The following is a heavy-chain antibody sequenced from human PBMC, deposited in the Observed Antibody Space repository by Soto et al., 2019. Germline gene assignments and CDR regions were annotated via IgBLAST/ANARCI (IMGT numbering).Heavy chain of an antibody. CDR2: ISYDGSNK. V-gene: IGHV3-30-3*01. CDR1: GFTFSSYA. J-gene: IGHJ3*02. D-gene: IGHD3-22*01. Sequence: GGSLRLSCAASGFTFSSYAMHWVRQAPGKGLEWVAVISYDGSNKYYADSVKGRFTISRDNSKNTLYLQMNSLRAEDTAVYYCARDPLGYYDSSGYYPPGDAFDIWCQGTMVTVSS. CDR3: ARDPLGYYDSSGYYPPGDAFDI.